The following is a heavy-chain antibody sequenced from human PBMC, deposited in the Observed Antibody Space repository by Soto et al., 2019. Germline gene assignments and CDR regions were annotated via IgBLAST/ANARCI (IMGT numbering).Heavy chain of an antibody. CDR1: GFTVSSNY. J-gene: IGHJ4*02. CDR3: AKVAKSGVVIEYFDS. Sequence: PGGSLRLSCAASGFTVSSNYMNWVRQAPGQGLEWVAVIYSGGTTDYADSVKGRFTISRDNSKNTLYLQMDTLRADDTAVYYCAKVAKSGVVIEYFDSWGQGSLVTVSS. CDR2: IYSGGTT. V-gene: IGHV3-53*01. D-gene: IGHD3-3*01.